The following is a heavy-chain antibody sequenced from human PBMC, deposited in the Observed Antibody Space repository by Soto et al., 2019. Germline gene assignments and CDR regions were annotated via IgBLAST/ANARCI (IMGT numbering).Heavy chain of an antibody. D-gene: IGHD3-22*01. J-gene: IGHJ4*02. Sequence: EVQLLESGGGLVQPGGSLRLSCAASGFTFSNYAMSWVRQAPGKGLEWVSGISGSGGSTNYADSVKGRFTISRDNSKNTLYLQMNSLRADDTAVYYCAKAGRVTMIVVVPHHFDYGGQGILVTASS. CDR3: AKAGRVTMIVVVPHHFDY. CDR2: ISGSGGST. V-gene: IGHV3-23*01. CDR1: GFTFSNYA.